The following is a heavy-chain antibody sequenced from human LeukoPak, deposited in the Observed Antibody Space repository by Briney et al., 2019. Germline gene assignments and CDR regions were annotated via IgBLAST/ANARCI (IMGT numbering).Heavy chain of an antibody. CDR2: ISSSGSTI. J-gene: IGHJ3*02. CDR1: GFAFSDYY. D-gene: IGHD2-15*01. V-gene: IGHV3-11*01. CDR3: ARVVYCSGGSCHIFAFDI. Sequence: GGSLRLSCAASGFAFSDYYMSWIRQAPGKGLEWVSYISSSGSTIFYADSVKGRFTISRDNAKNSLSLQVNSLRAEDTAVYYCARVVYCSGGSCHIFAFDIWGQGTMVTVSS.